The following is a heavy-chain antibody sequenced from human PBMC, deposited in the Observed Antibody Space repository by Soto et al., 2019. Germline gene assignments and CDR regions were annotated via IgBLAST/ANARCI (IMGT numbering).Heavy chain of an antibody. Sequence: LSDTLSLTCTVSGVSISSSSYYWVLIRQPPGKGLEWIGSIYYSGSTYYNPSLKSRVTISVDTSKNQFSLKLSSVTAADTAVYYCARHSPPPITIPLDWFDPWGQGTLVTVSS. CDR3: ARHSPPPITIPLDWFDP. D-gene: IGHD3-3*01. CDR2: IYYSGST. CDR1: GVSISSSSYY. V-gene: IGHV4-39*01. J-gene: IGHJ5*02.